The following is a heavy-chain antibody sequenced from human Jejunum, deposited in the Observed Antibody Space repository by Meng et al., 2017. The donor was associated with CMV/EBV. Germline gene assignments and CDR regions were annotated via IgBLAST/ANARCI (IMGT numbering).Heavy chain of an antibody. D-gene: IGHD3-3*01. CDR1: GGSIGSGDYY. V-gene: IGHV4-30-4*08. CDR3: ARGSIFVSFDS. Sequence: QVQLQGWGPGLLKPSQTLPLTCSVSGGSIGSGDYYWSWNRQPPGKGLEWIGYIHDTGSTYYNPSLKSRVDISLGTSRNHFSLTLSSVTAEDTAVYFCARGSIFVSFDSWGQGTLVTVSS. CDR2: IHDTGST. J-gene: IGHJ4*02.